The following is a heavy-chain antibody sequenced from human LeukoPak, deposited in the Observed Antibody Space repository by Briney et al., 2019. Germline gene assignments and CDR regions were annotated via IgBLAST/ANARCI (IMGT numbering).Heavy chain of an antibody. V-gene: IGHV1-46*01. Sequence: ASVKVSCKSSGYTFTSYYMHWVRQPPGQGLEWMGIINPSGGSTSYAQKFQGRVTMTRDMSTSTVYMELSSLRSEDTAVYYCAGEYYCDSSGYPTAIDYWGQGTLVTVSS. D-gene: IGHD3-22*01. CDR1: GYTFTSYY. CDR2: INPSGGST. J-gene: IGHJ4*02. CDR3: AGEYYCDSSGYPTAIDY.